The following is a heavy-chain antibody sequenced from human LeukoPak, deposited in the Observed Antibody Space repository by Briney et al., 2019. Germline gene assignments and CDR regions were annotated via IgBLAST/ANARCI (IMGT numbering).Heavy chain of an antibody. D-gene: IGHD2-2*01. J-gene: IGHJ6*02. Sequence: SETLSLTCAVYGGSFSGYYWSWIRQPPGKGLEWIGEINHSGSTNYNPSLKSRVTISVDTSKNQFSLKLSSVTAADTAVYYCARARIVVVPAALLGYYYYGMDVWGQGTTVTVSS. CDR3: ARARIVVVPAALLGYYYYGMDV. CDR2: INHSGST. CDR1: GGSFSGYY. V-gene: IGHV4-34*01.